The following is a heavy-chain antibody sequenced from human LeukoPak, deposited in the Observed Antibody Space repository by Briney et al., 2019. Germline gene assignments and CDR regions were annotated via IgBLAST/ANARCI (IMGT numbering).Heavy chain of an antibody. J-gene: IGHJ4*02. V-gene: IGHV3-48*02. CDR2: ISSGSSSI. D-gene: IGHD2-21*02. CDR3: ARGDDIVVVTGSDY. CDR1: GFTFSTYS. Sequence: GGSLRLSCAASGFTFSTYSMNWVRQAPGKGLEWVSYISSGSSSISYADSVKGRFTISRDNAKNSLYLQMNSLRDEDTAVYYCARGDDIVVVTGSDYWGQGTLVTVSS.